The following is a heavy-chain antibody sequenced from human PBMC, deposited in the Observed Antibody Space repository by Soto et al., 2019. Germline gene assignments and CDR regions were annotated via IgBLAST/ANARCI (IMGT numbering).Heavy chain of an antibody. V-gene: IGHV4-39*01. CDR2: IYYSGST. CDR3: ASPKIAFYNWFDP. J-gene: IGHJ5*02. Sequence: QLQLQESGPGLVKPSEPLSLTCTVSGGSISSSSYYWGWIRQPPGKVLEWIGSIYYSGSTYYNPSLNSRVTISVDTSKNQYSLKLSSVTAADAAVYYCASPKIAFYNWFDPWGQGTLVTVSS. CDR1: GGSISSSSYY. D-gene: IGHD3-3*02.